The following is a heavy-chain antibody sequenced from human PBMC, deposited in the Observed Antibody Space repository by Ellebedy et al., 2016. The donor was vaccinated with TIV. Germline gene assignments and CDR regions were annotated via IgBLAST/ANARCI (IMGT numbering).Heavy chain of an antibody. CDR3: ATDGSYGDYLSPAHASVM. V-gene: IGHV3-7*01. Sequence: GGSLRLSCVGSGFSFRSYWMSWVRQAPGKGLEWVANMRQDGGDKYYVDSVKGRFTISRDNAKSSLFLQMNSVRAEDTAVYYCATDGSYGDYLSPAHASVMWGQGTLVSVSS. CDR2: MRQDGGDK. D-gene: IGHD4-17*01. J-gene: IGHJ3*02. CDR1: GFSFRSYW.